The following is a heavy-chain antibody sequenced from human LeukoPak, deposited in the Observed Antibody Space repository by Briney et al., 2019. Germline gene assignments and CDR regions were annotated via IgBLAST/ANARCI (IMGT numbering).Heavy chain of an antibody. Sequence: SETLSLTCTVSGGSISSYYWSWIRQPPGKGLEWIGYIYYSGSTNYNPSLKSRVTISVDTSKNQFSLTLSSVTAADTAVYYCAGQYCSGGSSQLDYWGQGTLVTVSS. CDR2: IYYSGST. CDR1: GGSISSYY. V-gene: IGHV4-59*01. D-gene: IGHD2-15*01. CDR3: AGQYCSGGSSQLDY. J-gene: IGHJ4*02.